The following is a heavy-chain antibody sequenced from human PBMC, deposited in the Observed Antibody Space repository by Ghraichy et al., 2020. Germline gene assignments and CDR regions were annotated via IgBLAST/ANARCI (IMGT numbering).Heavy chain of an antibody. V-gene: IGHV1-18*01. J-gene: IGHJ6*03. Sequence: ASVKVSCKASGYTFTSYGISWVRQAPGQGVEWMGWISAYNGNTNYAQKLQGRVTMTTDTSTSTAYMELRSLRSDDTAVYYCARVKQQLPYYYYYYYMDVWAKGPRSPSP. D-gene: IGHD6-13*01. CDR1: GYTFTSYG. CDR2: ISAYNGNT. CDR3: ARVKQQLPYYYYYYYMDV.